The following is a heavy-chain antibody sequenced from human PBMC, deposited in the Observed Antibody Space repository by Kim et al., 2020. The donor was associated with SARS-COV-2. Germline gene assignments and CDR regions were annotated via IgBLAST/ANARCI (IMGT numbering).Heavy chain of an antibody. D-gene: IGHD3-9*01. V-gene: IGHV1-46*01. J-gene: IGHJ5*02. CDR3: ARERVDILTGYYNWFDP. Sequence: FQGRVTMTRDTSTSTVYMELSSLRSEDTAVYYCARERVDILTGYYNWFDPWGQGTLVTVSS.